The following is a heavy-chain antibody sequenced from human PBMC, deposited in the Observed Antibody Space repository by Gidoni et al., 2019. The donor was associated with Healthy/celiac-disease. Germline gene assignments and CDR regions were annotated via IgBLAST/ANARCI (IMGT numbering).Heavy chain of an antibody. V-gene: IGHV4-34*01. J-gene: IGHJ6*02. CDR3: ARVNRANSGPYGSGSHRYYYYGMDV. CDR1: GGSFSGSY. D-gene: IGHD3-10*01. Sequence: QVQLQQWGAGLLRPSATLSLTCAVSGGSFSGSYWSWIRPPPGNGLEWIGEINHSGRTNYNQALKSRVTISVDTSKNQFSRNLSSVTAADTAVYYCARVNRANSGPYGSGSHRYYYYGMDVWGQGTTVTVSS. CDR2: INHSGRT.